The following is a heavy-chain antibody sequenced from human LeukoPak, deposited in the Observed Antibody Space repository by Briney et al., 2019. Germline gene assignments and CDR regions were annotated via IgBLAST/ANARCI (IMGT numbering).Heavy chain of an antibody. Sequence: SETLSLTCAVYGGSFSGYYWSWIRQPPGKGLEWIGEINHSGSTNYNPSLKSRVTISVDTSKNQFSLKLSSVTAADTAVYYCARNLGGYYSPYFDYWGQGTLVTVSS. CDR2: INHSGST. CDR3: ARNLGGYYSPYFDY. CDR1: GGSFSGYY. V-gene: IGHV4-34*01. J-gene: IGHJ4*02. D-gene: IGHD3-22*01.